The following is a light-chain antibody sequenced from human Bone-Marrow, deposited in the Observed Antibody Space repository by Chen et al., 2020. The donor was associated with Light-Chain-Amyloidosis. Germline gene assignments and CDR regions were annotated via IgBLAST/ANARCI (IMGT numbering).Light chain of an antibody. V-gene: IGKV3-20*01. CDR1: QTISSNY. J-gene: IGKJ4*01. Sequence: EIVLTQSPGTLSLSPGEGANLSCRPNQTISSNYLTWYQQKFGQAPRLLTYGSSSRATGIPDRFNGSGSGTDFTLTINRLEPEDFAMYYCQQYGTSPLTFGGGTKVEIK. CDR2: GSS. CDR3: QQYGTSPLT.